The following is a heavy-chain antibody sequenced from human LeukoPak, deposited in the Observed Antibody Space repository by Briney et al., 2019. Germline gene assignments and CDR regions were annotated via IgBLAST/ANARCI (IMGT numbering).Heavy chain of an antibody. D-gene: IGHD5-18*01. CDR2: IYTSGST. J-gene: IGHJ4*02. V-gene: IGHV4-61*02. Sequence: SETLSLTCTVSGGSISSGSYYWSWIRQPAGKGLEWIGRIYTSGSTNYNPSLKSRVTISVDTSKNQFSLKLSSVTAADTAVYYCARGDTANGAPGLWGQGTLVTVSS. CDR1: GGSISSGSYY. CDR3: ARGDTANGAPGL.